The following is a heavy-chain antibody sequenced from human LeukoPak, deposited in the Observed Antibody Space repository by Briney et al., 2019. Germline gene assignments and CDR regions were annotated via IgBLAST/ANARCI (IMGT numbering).Heavy chain of an antibody. D-gene: IGHD3-10*02. J-gene: IGHJ6*02. CDR1: GFTFSSYA. Sequence: GSLRLSCAASGFTFSSYAMSWVRQAPGKGLEWVSAISGSGGSTYYADSVKGRFTVSRDNAKNSLYLQINSLRAEDTAVYYCARFIFGYYGMDVWGQGTTVTVSS. CDR3: ARFIFGYYGMDV. V-gene: IGHV3-23*01. CDR2: ISGSGGST.